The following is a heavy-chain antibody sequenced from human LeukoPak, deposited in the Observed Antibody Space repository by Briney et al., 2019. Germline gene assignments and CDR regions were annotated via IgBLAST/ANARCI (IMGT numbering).Heavy chain of an antibody. CDR2: ISSSGGTT. V-gene: IGHV3-23*01. CDR3: AKAGIAVPATPEY. Sequence: PGGSLRLSCAASGFTFSSYAMNWVRQAPGKGLEWVSVISSSGGTTYYSDSVKGRSIISRDNSKNMLYLQMNSLRAEDTAVYYCAKAGIAVPATPEYCGQGTQVTVSS. CDR1: GFTFSSYA. D-gene: IGHD6-19*01. J-gene: IGHJ4*02.